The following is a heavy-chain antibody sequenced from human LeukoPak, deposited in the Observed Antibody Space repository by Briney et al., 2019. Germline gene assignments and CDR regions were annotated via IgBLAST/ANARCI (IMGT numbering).Heavy chain of an antibody. CDR2: ISGSGGST. J-gene: IGHJ4*02. Sequence: PGGSLRLSCAASGFTFSSYAMSWVRQAPGKGLGWVSAISGSGGSTYYADSVKGRFTISRDNSKNTLYLQMNSLRAEDTAVYYCAKTPDIVVVTAITGSFDYWGQGTLVTVSS. CDR3: AKTPDIVVVTAITGSFDY. CDR1: GFTFSSYA. D-gene: IGHD2-21*02. V-gene: IGHV3-23*01.